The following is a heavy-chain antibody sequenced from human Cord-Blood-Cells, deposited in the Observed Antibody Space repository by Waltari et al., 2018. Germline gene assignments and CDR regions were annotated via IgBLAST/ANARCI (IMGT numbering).Heavy chain of an antibody. CDR3: ARASLVSYYYYMDV. CDR1: GGTFRSYA. V-gene: IGHV1-69*01. D-gene: IGHD2-21*01. J-gene: IGHJ6*03. CDR2: IIPIVGTA. Sequence: QVQLVHSGAEWKKPGSSVKVSCKASGGTFRSYAISWVRQAPGKGLEWMGGIIPIVGTANYAQKLQGRVTITADESTSTAYMELSSLRSEDTAVYYCARASLVSYYYYMDVWGKGTTVTVSS.